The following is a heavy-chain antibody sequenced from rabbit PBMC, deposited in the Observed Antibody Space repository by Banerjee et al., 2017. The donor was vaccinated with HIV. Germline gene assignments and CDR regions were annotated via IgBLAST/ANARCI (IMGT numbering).Heavy chain of an antibody. D-gene: IGHD3-1*01. CDR3: ARGGISDNGFPYGL. CDR2: IYGGSGGST. Sequence: QSLEESGGDLVKPEGSLTLTCTASGFSFSTSYCICWVRQAPGKGLEWIACIYGGSGGSTYYASWAKGRFTISSHSAQNTLYLQLNSLTAADTATYFCARGGISDNGFPYGLRGPGTLVTVS. CDR1: GFSFSTSYC. V-gene: IGHV1S40*01. J-gene: IGHJ2*01.